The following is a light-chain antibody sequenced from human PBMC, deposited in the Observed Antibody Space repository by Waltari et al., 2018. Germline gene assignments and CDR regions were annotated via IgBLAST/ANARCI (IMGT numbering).Light chain of an antibody. CDR1: QSLVHRYGKPY. CDR3: MQATQWPLT. Sequence: DIVMTQSPLSLPVSLGQPATLSCRSSQSLVHRYGKPYLNWFHQRPGQSPRLLIYTVFTRASGVPDRFSGSGSGTDFTLKISRVEAEDVGTFYCMQATQWPLTFGQGTKVEIK. CDR2: TVF. V-gene: IGKV2-30*02. J-gene: IGKJ1*01.